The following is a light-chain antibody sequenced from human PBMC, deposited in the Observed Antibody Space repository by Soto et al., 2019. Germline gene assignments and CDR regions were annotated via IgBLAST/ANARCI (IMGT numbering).Light chain of an antibody. Sequence: DIQMTQSPASLSASVGDRATITCRASHNIVNYLNWYQRKPGKAPKLLIYAASSLQSGVPSRFSGSGSGTDFTLTITTLQPEDFATFYCQQTYSVPLTFGGGTKVEIK. CDR1: HNIVNY. CDR2: AAS. V-gene: IGKV1-39*01. CDR3: QQTYSVPLT. J-gene: IGKJ4*01.